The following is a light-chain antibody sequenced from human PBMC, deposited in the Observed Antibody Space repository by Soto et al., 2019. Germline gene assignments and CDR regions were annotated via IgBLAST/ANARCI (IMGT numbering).Light chain of an antibody. CDR3: QQFGSSIPHT. J-gene: IGKJ2*01. Sequence: EIVMTQSPGTLSLSPGERATISCRASQVIGSRYLAWYHQQSGQAPRLLIYGASSRATGIPDRFSGSGSGTDFTVTISRLEPEDFGVYYCQQFGSSIPHTFGQGTKLEIK. CDR1: QVIGSRY. CDR2: GAS. V-gene: IGKV3-20*01.